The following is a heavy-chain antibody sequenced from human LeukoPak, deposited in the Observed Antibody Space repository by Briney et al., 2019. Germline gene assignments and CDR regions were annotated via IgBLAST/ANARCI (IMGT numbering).Heavy chain of an antibody. CDR1: GFTFSSYW. V-gene: IGHV3-7*01. CDR3: ARDRHSSGWYPKPDY. D-gene: IGHD6-19*01. CDR2: IKQDGSEK. Sequence: PGGSLRLSCAASGFTFSSYWMSWVRQAPGKGLEWVANIKQDGSEKYYVDSVKGRFTIPRDNAKNSLYLQMNSLRAEDTAVYYCARDRHSSGWYPKPDYWGQGTLVTVSS. J-gene: IGHJ4*02.